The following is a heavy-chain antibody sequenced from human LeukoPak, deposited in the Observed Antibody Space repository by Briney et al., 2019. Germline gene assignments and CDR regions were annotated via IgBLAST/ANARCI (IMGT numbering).Heavy chain of an antibody. CDR3: ARVSKYSSSSDNNWFDP. J-gene: IGHJ5*02. D-gene: IGHD6-6*01. CDR2: INPNSGGT. V-gene: IGHV1-2*02. Sequence: ASVKVSCKASGYTFTGYYMHWVRQAPGQGLEWMGWINPNSGGTNYAQKFQGRVTMTRDTSISTAYMELSRLRSDDTAVYYCARVSKYSSSSDNNWFDPWGQGTLVIVSS. CDR1: GYTFTGYY.